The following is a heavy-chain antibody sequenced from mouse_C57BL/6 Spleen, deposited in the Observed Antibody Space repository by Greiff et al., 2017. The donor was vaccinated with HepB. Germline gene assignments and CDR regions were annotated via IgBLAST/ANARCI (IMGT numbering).Heavy chain of an antibody. CDR3: ARDLYYYGRSRLDY. D-gene: IGHD1-1*01. CDR2: IYPRSGNT. J-gene: IGHJ2*01. CDR1: GYTFTSYG. Sequence: VQLQQSGAELARPGASVKLSCKASGYTFTSYGISWVMQRTGQGLEWIGEIYPRSGNTYYNEKFKGKATLTADKSSSTAYMEIRSLTSEDSAVYYCARDLYYYGRSRLDYWGQGTTLTVSS. V-gene: IGHV1-81*01.